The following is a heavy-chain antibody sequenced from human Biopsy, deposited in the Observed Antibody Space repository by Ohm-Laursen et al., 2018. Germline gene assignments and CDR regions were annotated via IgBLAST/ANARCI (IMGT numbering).Heavy chain of an antibody. D-gene: IGHD5-24*01. V-gene: IGHV4-59*01. CDR2: IFYSGST. Sequence: TLSLTCNVSGGSISSYYWSWIRQSPGKGLEWIGFIFYSGSTYYNLSLKSRTTISVDSSKNQFSLRLRSVTAADTAVYYCARGGNGYNYVTPGTWFDPWGRGTPVTVSS. J-gene: IGHJ5*02. CDR3: ARGGNGYNYVTPGTWFDP. CDR1: GGSISSYY.